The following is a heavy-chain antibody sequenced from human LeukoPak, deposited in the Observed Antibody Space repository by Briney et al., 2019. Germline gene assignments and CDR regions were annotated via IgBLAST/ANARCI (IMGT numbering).Heavy chain of an antibody. V-gene: IGHV1-69*05. CDR1: GGTFSSYA. CDR3: ASQAVGGNGKFDY. J-gene: IGHJ4*02. CDR2: IIPIFGTA. Sequence: GASVKVSCKASGGTFSSYAISWVRQAPGQGLEWMGGIIPIFGTANHAQKFQGRVTITTDESTSTAYMELSSLRSEDTAVYYCASQAVGGNGKFDYWGQGTLVTVSS. D-gene: IGHD4-23*01.